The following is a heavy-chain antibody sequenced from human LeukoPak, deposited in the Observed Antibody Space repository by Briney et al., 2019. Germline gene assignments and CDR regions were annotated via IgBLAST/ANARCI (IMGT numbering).Heavy chain of an antibody. D-gene: IGHD5-18*01. V-gene: IGHV1-24*01. CDR1: GYTLTELS. J-gene: IGHJ4*02. Sequence: ASVKVSCKVCGYTLTELSMHWVRQAPGKGLEWMGGFDPVDGETIYAQKFQGRVTMTEDTSTDTAYMELSSLRSEDTAVYYCATNRGYSYGYYLDYWGQGTLVTVSS. CDR3: ATNRGYSYGYYLDY. CDR2: FDPVDGET.